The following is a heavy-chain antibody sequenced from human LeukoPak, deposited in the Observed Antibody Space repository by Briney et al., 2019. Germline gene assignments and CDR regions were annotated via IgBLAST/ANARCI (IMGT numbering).Heavy chain of an antibody. CDR1: GDSVSYDNW. Sequence: PSGTLSLTCAVSGDSVSYDNWWSWVRQPPGKGLEWLAETHDSGSSNYNPSLKSRVTVSVDKSKNQVSLSLTSVTAADTAVYYCARHHYFALAYWGQGTLVTVSS. V-gene: IGHV4-4*02. D-gene: IGHD2-21*01. CDR3: ARHHYFALAY. J-gene: IGHJ4*02. CDR2: THDSGSS.